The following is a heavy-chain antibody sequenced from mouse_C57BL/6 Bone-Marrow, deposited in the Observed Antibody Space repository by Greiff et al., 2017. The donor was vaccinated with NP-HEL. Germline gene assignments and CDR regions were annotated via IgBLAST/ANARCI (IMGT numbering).Heavy chain of an antibody. CDR1: GYAFSSSW. J-gene: IGHJ3*01. CDR2: IYPGDGDT. CDR3: ARGEWLLPSWFAY. D-gene: IGHD2-3*01. Sequence: QVQLKESGPELVKPGASVKISCKASGYAFSSSWMNWVKQRPGKGLEWIGRIYPGDGDTNYNGKFKGKATLTADKSSSTAYMQLSSLTSEDSAVYFCARGEWLLPSWFAYWGQGTLVTVSA. V-gene: IGHV1-82*01.